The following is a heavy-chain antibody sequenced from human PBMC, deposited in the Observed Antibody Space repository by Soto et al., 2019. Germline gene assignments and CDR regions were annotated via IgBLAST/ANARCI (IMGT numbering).Heavy chain of an antibody. CDR3: AAGGATREYYYYYYGMDV. V-gene: IGHV1-58*01. J-gene: IGHJ6*02. Sequence: SVKVSCKASRFTFTSSAVQWVRQARGQRLEWIGWIVVGSGNTNYAQKFQERVTITRDMSTSTAYMELSSLRSEDTAVYYCAAGGATREYYYYYYGMDVWGQGTTVTVSS. D-gene: IGHD1-26*01. CDR2: IVVGSGNT. CDR1: RFTFTSSA.